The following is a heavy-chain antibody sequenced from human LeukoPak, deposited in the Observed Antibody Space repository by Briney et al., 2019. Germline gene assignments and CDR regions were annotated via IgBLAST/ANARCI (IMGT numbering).Heavy chain of an antibody. CDR2: INWNGGST. J-gene: IGHJ4*02. CDR3: ARVKDYGGNDRLDY. D-gene: IGHD4-23*01. V-gene: IGHV3-20*04. Sequence: GGSLRLSCAASGFTFDNYGMSWVRHAPGKGLEWVSGINWNGGSTGYADSVKGRFSISRDNAKNSLYLQMNSLRAEDTALYFCARVKDYGGNDRLDYWGQGTLVTVSS. CDR1: GFTFDNYG.